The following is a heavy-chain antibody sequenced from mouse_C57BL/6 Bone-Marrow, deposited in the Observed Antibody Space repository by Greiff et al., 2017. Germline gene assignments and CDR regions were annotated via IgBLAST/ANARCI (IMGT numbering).Heavy chain of an antibody. V-gene: IGHV1-82*01. D-gene: IGHD2-2*01. CDR1: GYAFRSSW. CDR3: ALWLRRGNYFDY. Sequence: QVQLQQSGPELVKPGASVKISCKASGYAFRSSWRTGVKQRPGKGLKWIGRIYPGDGDTNYNGKFKGKATLTADQSSSTAYMQLSSLTSEDSAVYFCALWLRRGNYFDYWGQGTTLTVSS. CDR2: IYPGDGDT. J-gene: IGHJ2*01.